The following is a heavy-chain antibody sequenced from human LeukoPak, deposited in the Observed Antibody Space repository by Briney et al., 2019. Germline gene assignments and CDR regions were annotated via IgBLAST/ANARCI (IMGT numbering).Heavy chain of an antibody. V-gene: IGHV3-23*01. D-gene: IGHD1-1*01. CDR2: ISGSSGGT. CDR3: AKGSPERKYGMDV. CDR1: GFTFSDFA. J-gene: IGHJ6*02. Sequence: GGSLRLSCAASGFTFSDFALSWVRQAPGKGLEWASVISGSSGGTFYADSVKGRFIISRDNSKNTLYLQMNSLRADDTAVYYCAKGSPERKYGMDVWGQGTTVTVSS.